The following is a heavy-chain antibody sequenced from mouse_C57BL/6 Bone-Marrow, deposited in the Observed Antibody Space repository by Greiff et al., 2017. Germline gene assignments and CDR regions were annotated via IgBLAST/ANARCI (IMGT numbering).Heavy chain of an antibody. CDR1: GYTFTSYW. Sequence: EVQLQQSGTVLARPGASVKMSCKTSGYTFTSYWMHWVKQRPGQGLEWIGAIYPGNSDTSYNQKFKGKAKLTAVTSASTAYMELSSLTNEDSAVYYCTREELMVKRFAYWGQGTLVTVSA. CDR3: TREELMVKRFAY. CDR2: IYPGNSDT. D-gene: IGHD1-1*02. J-gene: IGHJ3*01. V-gene: IGHV1-5*01.